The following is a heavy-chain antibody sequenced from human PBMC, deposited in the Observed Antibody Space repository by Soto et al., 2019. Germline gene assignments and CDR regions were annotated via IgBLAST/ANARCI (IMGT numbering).Heavy chain of an antibody. CDR2: IIPIFGTA. CDR1: GGTFSSYA. Sequence: QVQLVQSGAEVKKPGSSVKVSCKASGGTFSSYAISWVRQAPGQGLEWMGGIIPIFGTANYAQKFQGRVTITADESTSTAYRELSSLRSEDTAVDYCASSAAGGNHYYYGMDVWGQGTTVTVSS. D-gene: IGHD6-13*01. V-gene: IGHV1-69*01. J-gene: IGHJ6*02. CDR3: ASSAAGGNHYYYGMDV.